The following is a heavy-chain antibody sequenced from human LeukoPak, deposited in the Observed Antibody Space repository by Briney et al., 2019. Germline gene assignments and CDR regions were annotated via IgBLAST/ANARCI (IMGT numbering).Heavy chain of an antibody. J-gene: IGHJ3*02. CDR2: IIPILGIA. Sequence: SVKVSCKASGGTFSSYAISWVRQAPGQGLEWMGRIIPILGIANYAQKFQGRVTITADKSTSTAYMELSSLRSEDTAVYYCARALKYGANSFDAFDIWGQGTMVTVSS. V-gene: IGHV1-69*04. CDR3: ARALKYGANSFDAFDI. D-gene: IGHD4-23*01. CDR1: GGTFSSYA.